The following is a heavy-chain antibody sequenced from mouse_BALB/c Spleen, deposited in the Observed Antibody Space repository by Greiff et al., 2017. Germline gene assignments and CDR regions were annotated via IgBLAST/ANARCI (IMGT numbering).Heavy chain of an antibody. Sequence: EVMLVESGGGLVQPGGSLKLSCAASGFTFSSYTMSWVRQTPEKRLEWVAYISNGGGSTYYPDTVKVRFTISRDNAKNTLYLQMSSLKSEDTAMYYCARHGATATYYYAMDYWGQGTSVTVSS. CDR1: GFTFSSYT. J-gene: IGHJ4*01. V-gene: IGHV5-12-2*01. CDR3: ARHGATATYYYAMDY. CDR2: ISNGGGST. D-gene: IGHD1-2*01.